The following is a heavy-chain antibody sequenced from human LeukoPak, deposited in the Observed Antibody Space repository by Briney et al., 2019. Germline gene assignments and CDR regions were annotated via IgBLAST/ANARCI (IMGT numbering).Heavy chain of an antibody. D-gene: IGHD3-22*01. Sequence: GSLRLSCAASGFTFSSYMNWVRQAPGKGLEWVSSISSSSSYIYYVDSVKGRFTISRDNAKNSLYLQMNSLRAEDTAVYYCARGQLYYDSSGFDYWGQGTLVTVSS. CDR2: ISSSSSYI. J-gene: IGHJ4*02. CDR1: GFTFSSY. CDR3: ARGQLYYDSSGFDY. V-gene: IGHV3-21*01.